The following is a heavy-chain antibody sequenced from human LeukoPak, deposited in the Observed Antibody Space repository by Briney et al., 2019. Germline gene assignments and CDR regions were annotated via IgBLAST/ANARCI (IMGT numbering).Heavy chain of an antibody. CDR3: ARTNQYYDYVWGSYRLSNPFDY. CDR2: IIPILGIA. D-gene: IGHD3-16*02. CDR1: GGTFSSYA. Sequence: SVKVSCKASGGTFSSYAISWVRQAPGQGLEWMGRIIPILGIANYAQKFQGRVTMTRDTSTSTVYMELSSLRSEDTAVYYCARTNQYYDYVWGSYRLSNPFDYWGQGTLVTVSS. J-gene: IGHJ4*02. V-gene: IGHV1-69*04.